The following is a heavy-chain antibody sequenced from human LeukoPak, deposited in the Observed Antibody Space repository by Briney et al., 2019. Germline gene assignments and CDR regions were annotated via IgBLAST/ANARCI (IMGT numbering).Heavy chain of an antibody. CDR3: AKGRYFDY. CDR2: IYYSGST. V-gene: IGHV4-59*12. Sequence: SETLSLTCTVSGGSISFYYWSWIRQPPGKGLEWIGYIYYSGSTNYNPSLKSRVTISVDTSKNQFSLKLSSVTAADTAVYYCAKGRYFDYWGQGTLVTVSS. CDR1: GGSISFYY. J-gene: IGHJ4*02.